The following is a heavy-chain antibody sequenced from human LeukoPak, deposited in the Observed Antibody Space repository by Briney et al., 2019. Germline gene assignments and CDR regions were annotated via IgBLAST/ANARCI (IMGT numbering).Heavy chain of an antibody. D-gene: IGHD3-22*01. J-gene: IGHJ4*02. CDR1: GYSFTTYW. Sequence: GASLKISCKGSGYSFTTYWIGWVRQMPGKGLEWMGIIYPGDSDTRYSPSYQGQVTISADKSTSTAYLQWSSLKASDTAMYYCARLLNYDDLDYWGQGTLVTVSS. CDR2: IYPGDSDT. CDR3: ARLLNYDDLDY. V-gene: IGHV5-51*01.